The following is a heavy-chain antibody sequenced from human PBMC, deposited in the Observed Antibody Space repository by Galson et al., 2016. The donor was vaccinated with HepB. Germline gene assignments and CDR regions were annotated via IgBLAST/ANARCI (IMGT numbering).Heavy chain of an antibody. CDR3: ARPGHYDILTGYYNPFVY. V-gene: IGHV7-4-1*02. D-gene: IGHD3-9*01. CDR2: ININIESP. CDR1: GYTFTNYS. J-gene: IGHJ4*02. Sequence: SVKVSCKASGYTFTNYSMHWVRQAPGQGLEWMGWININIESPRYAQGFTGRFVFSLDTSVSTAYLQITTLKPEDTAVYYCARPGHYDILTGYYNPFVYWGQGTLVTVSS.